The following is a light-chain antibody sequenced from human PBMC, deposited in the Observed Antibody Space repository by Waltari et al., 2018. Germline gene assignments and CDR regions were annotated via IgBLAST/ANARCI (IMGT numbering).Light chain of an antibody. Sequence: SYVLTQPPSVSVAPGKTASITCGGNNNESKSVHWYQQKPGQAPILVISYDSYRPSGIPERFSGSNSGNTATLTISRVEAGDEADYYCQVWDANTDPGVFGTGTEVTVL. CDR2: YDS. CDR1: NNESKS. V-gene: IGLV3-21*04. J-gene: IGLJ1*01. CDR3: QVWDANTDPGV.